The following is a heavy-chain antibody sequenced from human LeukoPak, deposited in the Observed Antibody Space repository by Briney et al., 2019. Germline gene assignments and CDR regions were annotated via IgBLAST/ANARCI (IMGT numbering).Heavy chain of an antibody. V-gene: IGHV4-34*01. Sequence: SETLSLTCAVYGGSFSGYYWSWIRQPPGKGLEWIGEINHSGSTNYNPSLKSRVTISVDTSKNQFSLKLSSVTAADTAVYYCERLWGLYYLNWFDPWGQGTLVTVSS. CDR2: INHSGST. J-gene: IGHJ5*02. D-gene: IGHD3-16*01. CDR3: ERLWGLYYLNWFDP. CDR1: GGSFSGYY.